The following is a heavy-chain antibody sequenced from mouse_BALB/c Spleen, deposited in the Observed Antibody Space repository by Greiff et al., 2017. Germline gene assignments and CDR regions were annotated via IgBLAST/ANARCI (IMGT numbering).Heavy chain of an antibody. CDR2: IWAGGST. J-gene: IGHJ1*01. Sequence: VKLVESGPGLVAPSQSLSITCTVSGFSLTSYGVHWVRQPPGKGLEWLGVIWAGGSTNYNSALMSRLSISKDNSKSQVFLKMNSLQTDDTAMYYCARDAPYGPNWYFDVWGAGTTVTVSS. V-gene: IGHV2-9*02. CDR3: ARDAPYGPNWYFDV. D-gene: IGHD1-1*02. CDR1: GFSLTSYG.